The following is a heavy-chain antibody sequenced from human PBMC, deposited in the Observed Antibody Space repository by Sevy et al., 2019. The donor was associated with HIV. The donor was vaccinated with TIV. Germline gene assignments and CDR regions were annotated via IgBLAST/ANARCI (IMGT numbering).Heavy chain of an antibody. D-gene: IGHD3-22*01. CDR2: FDPEDGET. CDR1: GSTLSRLS. Sequence: ASVKVSYKVSGSTLSRLSMHWVRQVPGKGLEWMASFDPEDGETFYARKFQGRVTMTEDTSTDTAYMELSSLRSEDTAVYFCATTKDYYESYGSPFDYWGQGTLVTVSS. CDR3: ATTKDYYESYGSPFDY. J-gene: IGHJ4*02. V-gene: IGHV1-24*01.